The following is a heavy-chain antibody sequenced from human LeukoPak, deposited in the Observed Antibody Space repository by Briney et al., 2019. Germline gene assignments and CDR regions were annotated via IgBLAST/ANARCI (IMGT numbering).Heavy chain of an antibody. D-gene: IGHD2-2*01. V-gene: IGHV3-11*05. J-gene: IGHJ3*02. CDR1: GFTFSDYY. Sequence: PAGSLRLSCAASGFTFSDYYMSWIRQAPGKGLEWVSYISSSSSYTNYADSVKGRFTISRDNAKNSLYLQMNSLRAEDTAVYYCARGAAAHRGYAFDIWGQGTMVTVSS. CDR2: ISSSSSYT. CDR3: ARGAAAHRGYAFDI.